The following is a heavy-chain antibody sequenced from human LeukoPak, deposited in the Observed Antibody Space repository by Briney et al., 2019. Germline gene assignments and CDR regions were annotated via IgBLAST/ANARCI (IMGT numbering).Heavy chain of an antibody. V-gene: IGHV4-34*01. CDR3: ARAPRYGSSFFWLI. D-gene: IGHD6-13*01. J-gene: IGHJ4*02. CDR1: GGSFSGYY. CDR2: INHSGST. Sequence: SETLSLTCAVYGGSFSGYYWSWIRQPPGKGLEWIGEINHSGSTNYNPSLKSRVTISVDTSKNQFSLKLSSVTAADTAVYYCARAPRYGSSFFWLIWGQGTLVTVSS.